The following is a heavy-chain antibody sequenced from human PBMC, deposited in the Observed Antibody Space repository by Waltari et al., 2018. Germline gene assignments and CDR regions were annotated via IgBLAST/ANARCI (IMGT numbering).Heavy chain of an antibody. CDR1: GYSFISPD. J-gene: IGHJ4*02. V-gene: IGHV1-18*04. CDR3: AKMGISWYYFDD. Sequence: QVQMAQSATEVKKSGASVTVSCKTSGYSFISPDVNWVRQAPGQGLEWMGRISPRSGKVDFADKFQGRLVLSTDTATATVHMELTYLTPDDTAVYFCAKMGISWYYFDDWGQGTLVTVSS. CDR2: ISPRSGKV. D-gene: IGHD6-13*01.